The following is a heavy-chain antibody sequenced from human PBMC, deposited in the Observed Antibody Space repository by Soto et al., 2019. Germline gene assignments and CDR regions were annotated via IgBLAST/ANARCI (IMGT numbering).Heavy chain of an antibody. Sequence: GGSLRLSCAASGFTFSSYSMNWVRQAPGKGLEWVSSISSSSSYIYYADSVKGRFTISRDNAKNSLYLQMNSLRAEDTAVYYCARYRVYESYYGSGSYLSYFHHWGQGTLVTVSS. V-gene: IGHV3-21*01. D-gene: IGHD3-10*01. CDR2: ISSSSSYI. CDR3: ARYRVYESYYGSGSYLSYFHH. CDR1: GFTFSSYS. J-gene: IGHJ1*01.